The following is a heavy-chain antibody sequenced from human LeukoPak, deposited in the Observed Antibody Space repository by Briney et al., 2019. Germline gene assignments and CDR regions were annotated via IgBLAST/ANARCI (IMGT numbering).Heavy chain of an antibody. J-gene: IGHJ6*02. CDR2: IRSKAYAGTT. Sequence: PGRSLRLSCTASGFTFGDYAMSWVRQAPGKGLEWVGFIRSKAYAGTTEYAASVKGRFTISRDDSKSIAYLQMNSLKTEDTAVYYCTRDVVVPAASHYYYYYGMDVWGQGTLVTVSS. CDR1: GFTFGDYA. CDR3: TRDVVVPAASHYYYYYGMDV. D-gene: IGHD2-2*01. V-gene: IGHV3-49*04.